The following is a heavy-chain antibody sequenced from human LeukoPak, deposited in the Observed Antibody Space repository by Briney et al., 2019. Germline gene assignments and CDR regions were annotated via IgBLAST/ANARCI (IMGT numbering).Heavy chain of an antibody. Sequence: GGSLRLSCAASGFTFSSYAMHGVRQAPGKGLEWVAVISYDGSNKYYADSVKGRFTIPRDNSKNTLYLQMNSLRAEDTAVYYCARGIWVAVAGFDYWGQGTLVTVPS. CDR1: GFTFSSYA. CDR2: ISYDGSNK. V-gene: IGHV3-30-3*01. D-gene: IGHD6-19*01. J-gene: IGHJ4*02. CDR3: ARGIWVAVAGFDY.